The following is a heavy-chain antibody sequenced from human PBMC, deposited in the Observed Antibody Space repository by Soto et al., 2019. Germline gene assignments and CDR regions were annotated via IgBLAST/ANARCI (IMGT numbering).Heavy chain of an antibody. J-gene: IGHJ6*02. D-gene: IGHD3-3*01. CDR1: GFTFSDYY. CDR3: ARGYYDFWSGYYISPYGMDV. CDR2: ISSRGSSI. Sequence: GGSLRLSCAVSGFTFSDYYMSWIRQAPGKGLEWVSYISSRGSSIYYADSVKGRFTISRDNAKNSLYLQMNGLRAEDTAVYYCARGYYDFWSGYYISPYGMDVWGQGTTVTVS. V-gene: IGHV3-11*01.